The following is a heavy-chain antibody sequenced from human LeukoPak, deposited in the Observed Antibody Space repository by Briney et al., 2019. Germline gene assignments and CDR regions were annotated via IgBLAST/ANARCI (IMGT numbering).Heavy chain of an antibody. Sequence: ASVKVSCKASGYTFTSYAMHWVRQAPGQRLEWMGWINAGNGNTKCSQKFQGRVTITRDTSASTAYMELSSLRSEDTAVYYCARELIPGYSFDYWGQGTLVTVSS. CDR3: ARELIPGYSFDY. V-gene: IGHV1-3*01. CDR2: INAGNGNT. D-gene: IGHD3-16*01. J-gene: IGHJ4*02. CDR1: GYTFTSYA.